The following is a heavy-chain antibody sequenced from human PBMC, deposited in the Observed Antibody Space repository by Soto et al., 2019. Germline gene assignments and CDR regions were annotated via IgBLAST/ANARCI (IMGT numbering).Heavy chain of an antibody. CDR1: GFSLSISGEG. V-gene: IGHV2-5*01. CDR3: ARLVYRAGGRIFDS. CDR2: IYWSDEK. Sequence: QITLKESGPTLVKPTQTLTLTCTFSGFSLSISGEGGGWIRQPPGKALEWLALIYWSDEKHYSPSLKNRLTITKDTSKNQVVLTMTNMDPVDTATYYCARLVYRAGGRIFDSWGQGSLVSVSS. D-gene: IGHD3-16*01. J-gene: IGHJ4*02.